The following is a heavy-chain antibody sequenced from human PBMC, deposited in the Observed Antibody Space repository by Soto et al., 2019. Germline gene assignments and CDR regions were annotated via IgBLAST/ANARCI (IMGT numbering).Heavy chain of an antibody. V-gene: IGHV3-30*03. D-gene: IGHD3-3*01. CDR3: ARVIDLTITIFGVVIANPGFDY. CDR1: GFTFSSYG. Sequence: PGGSLRLSCAASGFTFSSYGMHWVRQAPGKGLEWVAVISYDGSNKYYADSVKGRFTISRDNAKNSLYLQMNSLRAEDTALYYCARVIDLTITIFGVVIANPGFDYWGQGTLVTVSS. CDR2: ISYDGSNK. J-gene: IGHJ4*02.